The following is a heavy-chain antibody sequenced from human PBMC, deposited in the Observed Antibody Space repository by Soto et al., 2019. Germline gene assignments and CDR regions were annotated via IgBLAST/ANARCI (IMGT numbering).Heavy chain of an antibody. CDR2: ISAFNDYT. CDR1: GYTFNKYG. Sequence: QAQLVQSGGAVKRPGASVKVSCKASGYTFNKYGFNWVRQATGQGPEWMGRISAFNDYTNLAQKFQGRITLTTDASTDTAYLELQILRSDDTALYSCARGRGVVIPAGTPDAFDVWGKGTMVTVSS. D-gene: IGHD2-21*01. CDR3: ARGRGVVIPAGTPDAFDV. J-gene: IGHJ3*01. V-gene: IGHV1-18*01.